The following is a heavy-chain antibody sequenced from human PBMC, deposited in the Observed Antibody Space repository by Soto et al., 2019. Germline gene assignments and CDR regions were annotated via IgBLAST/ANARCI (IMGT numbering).Heavy chain of an antibody. CDR2: IILLFGKT. J-gene: IGHJ5*01. D-gene: IGHD2-15*01. CDR1: EETFNKFA. Sequence: QVELVQSGAEVKTPGSSVKVSRRASEETFNKFAITWVRQAPGQGLEWMGGIILLFGKTEYAQQFRGRLTITADQSTRTVFMELDNLRSEDTALYYCTRAPFDFYSRIDPWGQGTLVTVSS. V-gene: IGHV1-69*01. CDR3: TRAPFDFYSRIDP.